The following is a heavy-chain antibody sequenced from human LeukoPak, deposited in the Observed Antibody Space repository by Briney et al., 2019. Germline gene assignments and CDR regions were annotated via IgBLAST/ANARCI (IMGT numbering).Heavy chain of an antibody. V-gene: IGHV3-21*01. Sequence: GGSLRLSCAASGFTFSSYSMNWVRQAPGKGLEWVSSISSSSSYIYYADSVKGRLTISRDNAKNSLYLQMNSLRAEDTAVYYCARRTQPARTYSYGSPYAFDIWAKGQWSPSLQ. J-gene: IGHJ3*02. CDR2: ISSSSSYI. CDR1: GFTFSSYS. D-gene: IGHD5-18*01. CDR3: ARRTQPARTYSYGSPYAFDI.